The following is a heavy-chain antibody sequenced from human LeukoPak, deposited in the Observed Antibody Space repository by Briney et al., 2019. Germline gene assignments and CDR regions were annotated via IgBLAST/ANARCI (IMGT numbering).Heavy chain of an antibody. CDR1: GGTFSSYA. CDR2: IIPIFGTA. V-gene: IGHV1-69*01. Sequence: SVKVSCKASGGTFSSYAISWVRQAPGQGLEWMGGIIPIFGTANYAQKFQGRVTITADESTSTAYMELSSLRSEDTAVYYCARVRDQLLLFGSFDYWGQGTLVTVSS. D-gene: IGHD2-2*01. CDR3: ARVRDQLLLFGSFDY. J-gene: IGHJ4*02.